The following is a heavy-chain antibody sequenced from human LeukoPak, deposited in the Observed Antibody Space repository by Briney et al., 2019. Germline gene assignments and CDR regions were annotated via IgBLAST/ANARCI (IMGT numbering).Heavy chain of an antibody. CDR2: ISYDGSNK. CDR3: ARGFPYYYGSGTTLTPPDH. D-gene: IGHD3-10*01. Sequence: GGSLRLSCAASGFTFSSYAMHWVRQAPGKGLEWVAVISYDGSNKYYADSVKGRFTISRDNSKNTLYLQMNSLRAEDTAVYYCARGFPYYYGSGTTLTPPDHWGQGTLVTVSS. J-gene: IGHJ5*02. V-gene: IGHV3-30-3*01. CDR1: GFTFSSYA.